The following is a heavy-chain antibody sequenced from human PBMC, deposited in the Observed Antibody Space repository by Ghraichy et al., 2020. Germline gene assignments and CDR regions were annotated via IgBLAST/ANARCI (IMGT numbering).Heavy chain of an antibody. J-gene: IGHJ6*02. V-gene: IGHV1-18*04. D-gene: IGHD3-3*01. CDR2: ISAYNGNT. CDR1: GYTFTSYG. Sequence: ASVKVSCKASGYTFTSYGISWVRQAPGQGLEWMGWISAYNGNTNYAQKLQGRVTMTTDTSTSTAYMELRSLRSDDTAVYYCARDGDRRFLQLYYYYGMDVWGQGTTVTVSS. CDR3: ARDGDRRFLQLYYYYGMDV.